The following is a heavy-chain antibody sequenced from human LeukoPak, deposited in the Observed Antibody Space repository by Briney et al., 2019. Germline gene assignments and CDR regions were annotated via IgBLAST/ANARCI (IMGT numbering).Heavy chain of an antibody. CDR2: IYNTGGT. D-gene: IGHD2-15*01. J-gene: IGHJ6*02. CDR1: GGSISSYY. V-gene: IGHV4-4*08. CDR3: ARRYCSGGSCYYYGMDV. Sequence: PSETLSLTCSVSGGSISSYYWHWIREPPGKGLEWIGDIYNTGGTKYNPSLKRRVTISVDTSKNQFSLKLSSVTAVDTAVYYCARRYCSGGSCYYYGMDVWGQGTTVTLSS.